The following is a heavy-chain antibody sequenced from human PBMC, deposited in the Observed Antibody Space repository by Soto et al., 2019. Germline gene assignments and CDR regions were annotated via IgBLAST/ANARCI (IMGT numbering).Heavy chain of an antibody. J-gene: IGHJ4*02. D-gene: IGHD7-27*01. CDR2: IYYSGRT. Sequence: SETLSLTCTVSGGSIRRGGHYWTWIRQLPGQGLEWIGYIYYSGRTYYSPSLQSRLTMSVDTSKNRFSLNLTSLTAADTAIYYCARANWYSEYWGQGTLVTVSS. CDR3: ARANWYSEY. V-gene: IGHV4-61*08. CDR1: GGSIRRGGHY.